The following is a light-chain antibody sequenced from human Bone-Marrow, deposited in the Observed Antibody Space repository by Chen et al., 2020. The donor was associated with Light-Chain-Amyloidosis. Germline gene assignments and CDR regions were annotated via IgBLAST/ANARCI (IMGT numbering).Light chain of an antibody. CDR2: DNN. CDR3: QSFDGTLRGAVV. Sequence: QSVLAQPPAVSGPPGQTVTIPCTGSSSNIGAGYHVHWYQQLPGTVPKLLIYDNNNRPSGVPDRFSGSQSGTSASLSITGLQAHDEADYYCQSFDGTLRGAVVFGGGTTLTVL. CDR1: SSNIGAGYH. J-gene: IGLJ2*01. V-gene: IGLV1-40*01.